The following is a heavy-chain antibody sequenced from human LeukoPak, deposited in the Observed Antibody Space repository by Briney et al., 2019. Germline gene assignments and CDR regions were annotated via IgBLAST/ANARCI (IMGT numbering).Heavy chain of an antibody. CDR3: GTLLSNGPFDY. CDR2: INPNSGGT. V-gene: IGHV1-2*06. Sequence: WASVKVSCKASGYTFTGYYMHWVRQAPGQGLEWMGRINPNSGGTNYAQKFQGRVTMTRDTSISTAYMELSRPRSDDTAVYYCGTLLSNGPFDYWGQGSLVTVSS. CDR1: GYTFTGYY. J-gene: IGHJ4*02.